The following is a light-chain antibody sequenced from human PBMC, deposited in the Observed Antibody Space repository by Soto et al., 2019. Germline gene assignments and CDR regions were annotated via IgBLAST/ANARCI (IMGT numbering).Light chain of an antibody. CDR3: QQYDAWPLT. CDR2: GAS. Sequence: EIVLTQSPGTLSLSPGERAARACVVSQSVSNNYLAWYQQKPGQAPRLLIYGASNRATGIPDRFSGSWSGTEFTLTINSLQSEDFAVYYCQQYDAWPLTFGGGTKVDIK. J-gene: IGKJ4*01. CDR1: QSVSNNY. V-gene: IGKV3-20*01.